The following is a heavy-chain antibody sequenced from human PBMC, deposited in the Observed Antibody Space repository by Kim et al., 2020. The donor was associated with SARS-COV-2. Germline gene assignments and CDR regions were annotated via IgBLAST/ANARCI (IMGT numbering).Heavy chain of an antibody. D-gene: IGHD2-2*01. CDR1: GFTFSSYA. J-gene: IGHJ6*02. V-gene: IGHV3-64D*06. CDR3: VKRYCSSTSCPDYYYYYYGMDV. CDR2: ISSNGGST. Sequence: GGSLRLSCSASGFTFSSYAMHWVRQAPGKGLEYVSAISSNGGSTYYADSVKGRFTISRDNSKNTLYLQMSSLRAEDTAVYYCVKRYCSSTSCPDYYYYYYGMDVWGQGTTVTVSS.